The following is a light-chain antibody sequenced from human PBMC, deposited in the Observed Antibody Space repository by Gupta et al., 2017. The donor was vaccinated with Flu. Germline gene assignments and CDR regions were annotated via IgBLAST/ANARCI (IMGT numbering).Light chain of an antibody. V-gene: IGKV3-11*01. CDR1: QSVNTY. CDR2: DAS. J-gene: IGKJ2*02. CDR3: QQRRNWPRT. Sequence: PATLSLSPGERATLSCRASQSVNTYLAWYQQRPGQAPRLLVYDASNRASDIPVRFTGSGSGTDFTLTISSLEPEDFAVYFCQQRRNWPRTFGQGTKLE.